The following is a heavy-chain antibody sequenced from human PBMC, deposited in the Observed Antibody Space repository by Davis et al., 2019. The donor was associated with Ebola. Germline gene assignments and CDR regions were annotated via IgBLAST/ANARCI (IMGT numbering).Heavy chain of an antibody. J-gene: IGHJ4*02. CDR1: GGSFSRYY. Sequence: SETLSLTCTVSGGSFSRYYWSWIRQPPGKGLEWIGYVFYSGSTNYNPSLKSRVTISVDTSKNQFSLRLSSVTAADTAVYYCARTDRVCSDGRCYSGNDFDYWGQGTLVTVSS. D-gene: IGHD2-15*01. CDR2: VFYSGST. CDR3: ARTDRVCSDGRCYSGNDFDY. V-gene: IGHV4-59*01.